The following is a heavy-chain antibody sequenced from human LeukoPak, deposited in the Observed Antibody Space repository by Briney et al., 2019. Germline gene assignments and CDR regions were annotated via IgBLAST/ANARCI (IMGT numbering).Heavy chain of an antibody. J-gene: IGHJ4*02. Sequence: GRSLRLSCAASGFTFSSYGMHWVRQAPGKGLEWVAVISYDGSNKYYADSVKGRFTISRDNSKNTLYLQMNSLRAEDTAVYYCAKDRPISEWGQRTLVTVSS. CDR1: GFTFSSYG. V-gene: IGHV3-30*18. CDR2: ISYDGSNK. D-gene: IGHD2-21*01. CDR3: AKDRPISE.